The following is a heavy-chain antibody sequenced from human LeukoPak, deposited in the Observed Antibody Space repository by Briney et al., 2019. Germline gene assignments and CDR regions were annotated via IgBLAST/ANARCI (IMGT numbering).Heavy chain of an antibody. D-gene: IGHD3-9*01. V-gene: IGHV4-39*01. CDR1: GGSISSSTYH. J-gene: IGHJ4*02. CDR2: IYYSGNT. Sequence: PSETLSLTCAVSGGSISSSTYHWGWIRQPPGKGLEWIGSIYYSGNTYYNPSLRSRVTISVDTSKNQFSLKLSSLTAADTAVYYCARQYYDILTGYYLDYWGQGTLVTVSS. CDR3: ARQYYDILTGYYLDY.